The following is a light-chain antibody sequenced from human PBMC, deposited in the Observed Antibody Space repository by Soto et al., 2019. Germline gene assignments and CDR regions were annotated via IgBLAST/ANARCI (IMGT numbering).Light chain of an antibody. Sequence: DIVMTQSPDSLAVSLGERATVNCKSSQNLLYSSNNKNYLAWYQQKPGQPPKLLIYWASTRESGVPDRFSGSGSGTDFTLTITNLQAEDVAVYYCQQYYSRGTFGPWTKVDIK. J-gene: IGKJ3*01. CDR1: QNLLYSSNNKNY. CDR3: QQYYSRGT. CDR2: WAS. V-gene: IGKV4-1*01.